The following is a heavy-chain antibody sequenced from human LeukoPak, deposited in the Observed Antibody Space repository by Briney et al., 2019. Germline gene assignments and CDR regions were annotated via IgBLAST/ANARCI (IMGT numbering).Heavy chain of an antibody. Sequence: GGSLRLSCAVSGFSVTNNYMSWVRQAPGKGLEWVSVFYVGGATYYADSVKGRFTISRDNAKNTLYLQMTSLRAEDTAVYYCARTIVGAAFDYWGQGTLVTVSS. D-gene: IGHD1-26*01. CDR3: ARTIVGAAFDY. CDR2: FYVGGAT. J-gene: IGHJ4*02. V-gene: IGHV3-53*01. CDR1: GFSVTNNY.